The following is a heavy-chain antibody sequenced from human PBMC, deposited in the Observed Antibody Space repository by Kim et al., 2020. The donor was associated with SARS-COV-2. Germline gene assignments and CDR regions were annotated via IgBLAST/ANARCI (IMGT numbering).Heavy chain of an antibody. CDR1: GYTLTELS. V-gene: IGHV1-24*01. CDR2: FDPEDGET. J-gene: IGHJ4*02. CDR3: ATAYALTVEPPAY. D-gene: IGHD6-19*01. Sequence: ASVKFSCKVSGYTLTELSMHWVRQAPGKGLEWMGGFDPEDGETIYAQKFQGRVTMTEDTSTDTAYMELSSLRSEDTAVYYCATAYALTVEPPAYWGQETLVTVSS.